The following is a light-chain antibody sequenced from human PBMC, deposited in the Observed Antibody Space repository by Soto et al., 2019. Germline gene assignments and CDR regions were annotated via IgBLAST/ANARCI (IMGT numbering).Light chain of an antibody. CDR3: QQYNDWLNT. J-gene: IGKJ2*01. Sequence: EIVMTQSPATLSVSPGERATLSCRASQSISSDLAWYQHKPGQAPRLLIYGASTRVTGIPARFSGSGSGTEFTLTISSLQSEDFAVYYCQQYNDWLNTFGQGTKLEIK. V-gene: IGKV3D-15*01. CDR1: QSISSD. CDR2: GAS.